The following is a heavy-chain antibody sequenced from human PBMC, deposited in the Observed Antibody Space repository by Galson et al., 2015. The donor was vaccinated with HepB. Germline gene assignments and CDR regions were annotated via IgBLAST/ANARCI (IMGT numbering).Heavy chain of an antibody. V-gene: IGHV3-15*01. CDR3: TTDAPFYYESSVYQTDY. Sequence: SLRLSCAASGFNFNKAWMSWVRQAPGKGLEWVGRVTSGGTTDYAAPVKGRFTISRDDSANTLSLQMNSLQTEDTAVYYCTTDAPFYYESSVYQTDYWGQGTLVTVSA. CDR2: VTSGGTT. J-gene: IGHJ4*02. D-gene: IGHD3-22*01. CDR1: GFNFNKAW.